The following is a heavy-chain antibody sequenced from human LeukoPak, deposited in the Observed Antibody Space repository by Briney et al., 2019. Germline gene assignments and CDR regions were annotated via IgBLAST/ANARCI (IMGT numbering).Heavy chain of an antibody. CDR1: GFTFSSYA. CDR3: AREKRSGYYPGY. CDR2: ITYDGSSV. V-gene: IGHV3-30-3*01. J-gene: IGHJ4*02. D-gene: IGHD3-3*01. Sequence: PGRSLRLSCAASGFTFSSYAMHWVRQAPGKGLELVAAITYDGSSVHYADSVKGRFTISRDNSKNTLYLEMNSLRPEDTAIYYCAREKRSGYYPGYWGQGTLVTVSS.